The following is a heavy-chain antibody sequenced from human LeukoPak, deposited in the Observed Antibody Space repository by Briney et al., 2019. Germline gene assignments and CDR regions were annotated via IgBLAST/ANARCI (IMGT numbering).Heavy chain of an antibody. CDR3: ARDLDSSGWCNFDY. D-gene: IGHD6-19*01. Sequence: SETLSLTCTVSGGAISMNYWNWIWQPAGKGLEWIGRIYTSGSTNYNPSLKSRVTMSVDTDKNQFSLKLRSLAAADSAVCYCARDLDSSGWCNFDYWGQGTLVTVSS. CDR2: IYTSGST. V-gene: IGHV4-4*07. CDR1: GGAISMNY. J-gene: IGHJ4*02.